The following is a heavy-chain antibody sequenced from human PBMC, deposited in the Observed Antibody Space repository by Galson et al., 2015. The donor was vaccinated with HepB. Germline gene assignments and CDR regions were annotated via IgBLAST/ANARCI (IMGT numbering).Heavy chain of an antibody. Sequence: SLRLSCAVSGFTFRSYGMHWVRQVPGTGLEWVAFISNDGRNKVYADSVRGRFTIFRDNSKNMLFLQTNSLRAEDTALYYSARGGSGSELDSWGQGTLVTVSS. V-gene: IGHV3-30*03. CDR1: GFTFRSYG. J-gene: IGHJ4*02. CDR3: ARGGSGSELDS. D-gene: IGHD2-15*01. CDR2: ISNDGRNK.